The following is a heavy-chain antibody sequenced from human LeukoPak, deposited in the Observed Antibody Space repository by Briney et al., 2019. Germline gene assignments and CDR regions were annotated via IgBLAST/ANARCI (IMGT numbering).Heavy chain of an antibody. CDR3: ARDRPGIVGATSPDAFDI. CDR1: GFTFSSYA. V-gene: IGHV3-23*01. Sequence: GGSLRLSCAASGFTFSSYAMSWVRQAPGKGLEWVSAISGSGGSTYYADSVKGRFTISRDNSKNTLYLQMNSLRAEDTAVYYCARDRPGIVGATSPDAFDIWGQGTMVTVSS. J-gene: IGHJ3*02. D-gene: IGHD1-26*01. CDR2: ISGSGGST.